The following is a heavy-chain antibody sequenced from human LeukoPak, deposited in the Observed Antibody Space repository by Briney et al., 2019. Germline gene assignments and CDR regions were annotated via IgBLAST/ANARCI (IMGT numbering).Heavy chain of an antibody. Sequence: ASVKVSCKTSGYTFTNYGINWVRQAPGQGLEWMGWISPYNGKTEFAQKFQGRVTMTTDTSTTTVYMELRSLRSDDTAVYYCARGSYYQDYWGQGTLVTVSS. D-gene: IGHD1-26*01. V-gene: IGHV1-18*01. J-gene: IGHJ4*02. CDR1: GYTFTNYG. CDR3: ARGSYYQDY. CDR2: ISPYNGKT.